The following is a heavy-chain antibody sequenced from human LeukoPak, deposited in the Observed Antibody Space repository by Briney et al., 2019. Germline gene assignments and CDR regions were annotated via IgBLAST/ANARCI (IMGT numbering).Heavy chain of an antibody. D-gene: IGHD3-10*01. CDR1: GFTFSSYW. CDR2: IKQDGSEK. J-gene: IGHJ4*02. CDR3: ARDLKMVGSLFDY. Sequence: GGSLRLSCAASGFTFSSYWMSWVRQAPGKGLEWVANIKQDGSEKYYVDSVKGRFTISRDNAKNSLYLQMNSLRAEDTAVYYCARDLKMVGSLFDYWGQGTLVTVSS. V-gene: IGHV3-7*01.